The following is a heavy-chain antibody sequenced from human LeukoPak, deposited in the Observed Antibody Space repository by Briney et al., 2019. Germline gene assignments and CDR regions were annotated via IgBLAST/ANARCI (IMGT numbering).Heavy chain of an antibody. CDR3: ARGGSGYGDYYYFYGMDV. CDR1: GFTFSSYA. V-gene: IGHV3-48*02. D-gene: IGHD3-22*01. J-gene: IGHJ6*02. CDR2: ISRSSSTI. Sequence: PGGSLRLSCAASGFTFSSYAMNWVRQAPGKGLEWVSYISRSSSTIYYADSVKGRFTISRDNAKNSLYLQMNSLRDEDTAVYYCARGGSGYGDYYYFYGMDVWGQGTTVTVSS.